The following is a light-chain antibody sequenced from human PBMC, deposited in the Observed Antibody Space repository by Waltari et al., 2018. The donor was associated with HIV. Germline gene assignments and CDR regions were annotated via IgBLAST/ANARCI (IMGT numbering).Light chain of an antibody. CDR2: LNSDGRH. V-gene: IGLV4-69*01. J-gene: IGLJ3*02. CDR1: GGPSSYA. CDR3: QTWGTGINWV. Sequence: QLVLTQSPSASAPLGASVKLTCTLSGGPSSYAIAWHQQQPEKGPRYLRKLNSDGRHKKGDGIPDRFSGSSSGAERYLTISSLQSEDEADYYCQTWGTGINWVFGGGTKLTVL.